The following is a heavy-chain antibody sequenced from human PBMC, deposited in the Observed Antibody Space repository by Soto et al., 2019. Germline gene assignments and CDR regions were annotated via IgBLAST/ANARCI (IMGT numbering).Heavy chain of an antibody. CDR1: AYSFSDYG. V-gene: IGHV1-18*01. D-gene: IGHD3-16*01. CDR3: ARGALTVGELDY. Sequence: QVQLVQSGTEVKKPGASVKVSCKASAYSFSDYGISWVRQAPGQGLEWMGWISTYNGNTKYAQKLQGRVTFTTDTSTSTAYMELRSLRSDDKAVYYCARGALTVGELDYWGQGTLVSVSS. CDR2: ISTYNGNT. J-gene: IGHJ4*02.